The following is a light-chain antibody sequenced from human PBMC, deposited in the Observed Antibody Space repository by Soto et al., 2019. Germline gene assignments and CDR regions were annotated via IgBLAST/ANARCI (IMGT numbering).Light chain of an antibody. CDR3: QTWGTGSWV. CDR1: SGHNTYA. Sequence: QPVLTQSPSASASLGASVKLTCTLSSGHNTYAIAWHQQQPEKGPRYLMKLNSDGSHSKGDGIPDRFSGSSSGAERYLTISSLQYEDEADYYCQTWGTGSWVFGGGTKLTVL. V-gene: IGLV4-69*01. J-gene: IGLJ3*02. CDR2: LNSDGSH.